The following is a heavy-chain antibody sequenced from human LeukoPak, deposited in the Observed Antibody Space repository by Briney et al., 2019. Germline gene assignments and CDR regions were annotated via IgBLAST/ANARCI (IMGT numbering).Heavy chain of an antibody. CDR1: GFTFSSYG. Sequence: GGSLTLSCAASGFTFSSYGMSWVRQAPGKGLEWVGAISGSGGSTYYADSVKGRFTISRDNSKNTLYLKMNSLRAEDTAVYYCAREMDSSGWYPSYFDYWGQGTLVTVSS. J-gene: IGHJ4*02. D-gene: IGHD6-19*01. CDR2: ISGSGGST. V-gene: IGHV3-23*01. CDR3: AREMDSSGWYPSYFDY.